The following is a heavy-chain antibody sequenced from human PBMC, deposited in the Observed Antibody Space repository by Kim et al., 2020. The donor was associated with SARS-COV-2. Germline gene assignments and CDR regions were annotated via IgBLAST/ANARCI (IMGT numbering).Heavy chain of an antibody. CDR3: ARQTYLRSPDY. V-gene: IGHV4-39*01. J-gene: IGHJ4*02. D-gene: IGHD2-2*01. CDR2: IYYSGST. Sequence: SETLSLTCTVSGGSVSSSSYFWGWIRQPPGKGLEWIASIYYSGSTYYNPSLESRVTISLDTSKNQFSLKMSSVTAADTAIYYCARQTYLRSPDYWGQGT. CDR1: GGSVSSSSYF.